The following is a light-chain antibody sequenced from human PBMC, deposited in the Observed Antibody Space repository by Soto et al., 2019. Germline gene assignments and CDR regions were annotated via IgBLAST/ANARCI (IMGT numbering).Light chain of an antibody. Sequence: QSALTQPRSVSGSPGQSVTISCTGTSSDVGGYNYVSWYQQHPAKASKLMIYDVSTRPSGVPDRFSGSKSGNTASLTISGLQAEDEADYYCCAYAGTYPHVVFGGGTKLTVL. CDR3: CAYAGTYPHVV. CDR1: SSDVGGYNY. V-gene: IGLV2-11*01. J-gene: IGLJ2*01. CDR2: DVS.